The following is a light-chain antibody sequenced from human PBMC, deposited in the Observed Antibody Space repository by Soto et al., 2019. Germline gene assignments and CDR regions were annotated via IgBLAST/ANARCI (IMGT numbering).Light chain of an antibody. CDR1: SSNIGSET. CDR3: AAWDDSLNAYV. CDR2: GNY. V-gene: IGLV1-44*01. J-gene: IGLJ1*01. Sequence: QSVLTQPPSASGTPGQRVTISCSGSSSNIGSETVNWFQHLPGTTPKLPIYGNYKRPSGVPARFSGSKSGTSASLAIIGLQSEDEADYYCAAWDDSLNAYVFGTGTQVTVL.